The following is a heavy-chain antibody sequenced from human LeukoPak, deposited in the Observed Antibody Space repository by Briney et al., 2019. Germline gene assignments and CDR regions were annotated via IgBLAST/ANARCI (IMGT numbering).Heavy chain of an antibody. Sequence: PGGSLRLSCAGSGFTFRNYAMSWVSQAPGKWMEWVSVISSSGGSTYYAGSVKGRFTISRDNSKNTLYLQMNSLRAEDTAVYYCAKDESSGYYYFDHWGQGTLVTVSS. CDR2: ISSSGGST. V-gene: IGHV3-23*01. D-gene: IGHD3-22*01. J-gene: IGHJ4*02. CDR3: AKDESSGYYYFDH. CDR1: GFTFRNYA.